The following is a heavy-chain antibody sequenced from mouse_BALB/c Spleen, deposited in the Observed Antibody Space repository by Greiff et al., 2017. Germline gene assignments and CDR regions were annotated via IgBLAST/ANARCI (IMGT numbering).Heavy chain of an antibody. Sequence: EVKLVESGGGLVQPGGSLRLSCATSGFTFTDYYMSWVRQPPGQALEWLGFIRNKANGYTTEYSASVKGRFTISRDNSQSILYLHMNTLRAEDSATYYCARDIGTARDYWGQGTTLTVSS. D-gene: IGHD3-3*01. CDR2: IRNKANGYTT. CDR1: GFTFTDYY. CDR3: ARDIGTARDY. J-gene: IGHJ2*01. V-gene: IGHV7-3*02.